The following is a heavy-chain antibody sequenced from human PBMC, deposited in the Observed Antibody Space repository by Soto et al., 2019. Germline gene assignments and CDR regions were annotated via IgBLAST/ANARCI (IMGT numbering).Heavy chain of an antibody. D-gene: IGHD4-17*01. CDR1: GGSISSGDYY. Sequence: SETLSLTCTVSGGSISSGDYYWSWIRQPPGKGLEWIGYIYYSESTYYNPSLKSRVTISVDTSKNQFSLKLSSVTAADTAVYYCARDGTNYGDYVIDYWGQGTLVTVSS. V-gene: IGHV4-30-4*01. CDR2: IYYSEST. CDR3: ARDGTNYGDYVIDY. J-gene: IGHJ4*02.